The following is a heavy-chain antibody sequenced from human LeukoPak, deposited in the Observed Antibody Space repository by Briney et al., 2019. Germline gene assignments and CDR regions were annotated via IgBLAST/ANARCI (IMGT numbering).Heavy chain of an antibody. V-gene: IGHV4-34*01. Sequence: SETLSLTCAVYGGSFSGYYWIWIRQPPGKGLEWIGEINHSGSTNYNPSLKSRVTISVDTSKNQFSLKLSSVTAADTAVYYCATRIRMLAGWFDPWGQGTLVTVSS. CDR3: ATRIRMLAGWFDP. D-gene: IGHD2-8*01. CDR2: INHSGST. CDR1: GGSFSGYY. J-gene: IGHJ5*02.